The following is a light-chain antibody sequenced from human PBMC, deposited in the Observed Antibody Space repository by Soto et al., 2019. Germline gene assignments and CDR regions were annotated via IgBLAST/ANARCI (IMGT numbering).Light chain of an antibody. J-gene: IGKJ2*03. CDR1: QSVAGNS. V-gene: IGKV3-20*01. CDR3: QQDGSSRDS. Sequence: EIVLTQSPATLSLSPGERATLSCRASQSVAGNSLAWYRHKSGQAPRLLIYGASSRATGSPDRFSGSGSGTDFTLTISRLEPEDSAVYSCQQDGSSRDSFGQGTKLEIK. CDR2: GAS.